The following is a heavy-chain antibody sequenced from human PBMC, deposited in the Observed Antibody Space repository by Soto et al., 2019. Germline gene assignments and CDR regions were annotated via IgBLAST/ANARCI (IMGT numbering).Heavy chain of an antibody. CDR2: IIPSPART. CDR1: GGTFSNSP. J-gene: IGHJ4*02. Sequence: ASVKVSCKASGGTFSNSPISWVRQIPGQGPEWMGRIIPSPARTIYSRKFRGRVTLTADKSTQTVYMTLSSLTTEDSGVYYCARDQVGASSIDVWGQGTRVTVSS. D-gene: IGHD1-26*01. CDR3: ARDQVGASSIDV. V-gene: IGHV1-69*04.